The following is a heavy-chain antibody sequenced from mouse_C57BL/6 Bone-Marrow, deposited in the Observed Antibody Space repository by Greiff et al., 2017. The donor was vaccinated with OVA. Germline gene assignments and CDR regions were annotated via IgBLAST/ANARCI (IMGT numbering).Heavy chain of an antibody. V-gene: IGHV1-55*01. D-gene: IGHD1-1*01. CDR2: IYPGSGST. J-gene: IGHJ1*03. Sequence: QVQLQQPGAELVKPGASVKMSCKASGYTFTSYWITWVKQRPGQGLEWIGDIYPGSGSTNYNEKFKSKATLTVDTSSSTAYMQLSSLTSEDSAVYYWARETCRITTVVATDWYFDVWGTGTTVTVSS. CDR1: GYTFTSYW. CDR3: ARETCRITTVVATDWYFDV.